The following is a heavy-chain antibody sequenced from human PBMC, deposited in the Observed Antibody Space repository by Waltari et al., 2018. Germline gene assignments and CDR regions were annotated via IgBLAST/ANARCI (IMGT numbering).Heavy chain of an antibody. V-gene: IGHV3-30*09. CDR3: AREISGSYNY. Sequence: QVQLVESGGGVVQPGRSLRLSCSASGFTFSNYAFHWVRQAPAKGLEWVASISYDGSNEYYADSVKGRFAISRDNSKNTLYLQMNSLRAEDTAVYYCAREISGSYNYWGQGTLVTVSS. D-gene: IGHD1-26*01. CDR2: ISYDGSNE. J-gene: IGHJ4*02. CDR1: GFTFSNYA.